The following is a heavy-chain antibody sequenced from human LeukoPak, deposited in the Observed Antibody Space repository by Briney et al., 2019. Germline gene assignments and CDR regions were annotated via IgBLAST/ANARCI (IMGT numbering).Heavy chain of an antibody. V-gene: IGHV3-15*01. D-gene: IGHD3-22*01. CDR3: TTAPNSSGYFYAF. J-gene: IGHJ4*02. Sequence: GGSLRLSCAASGFTFSNAWMSWVRQAPGKGLEWVGRIKSKTDGGTTDYAAPVKGRFTISGDDSKNTLYLQMNSLKTEGTAVYYCTTAPNSSGYFYAFWGQGTLVTVSS. CDR1: GFTFSNAW. CDR2: IKSKTDGGTT.